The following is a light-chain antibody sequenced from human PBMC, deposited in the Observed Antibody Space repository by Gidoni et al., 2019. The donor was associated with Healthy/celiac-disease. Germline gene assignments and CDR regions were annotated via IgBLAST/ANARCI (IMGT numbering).Light chain of an antibody. CDR1: QSISSY. Sequence: DIQMTQSPSSLSASVGDRVTITCRASQSISSYLNWYQQKPGKAPKLLIYAASSLQSGVPSMFSGSGSGTDFTLTISSLQPEDFATYYCQQSYSTRWTFXQXTKVXIK. CDR2: AAS. J-gene: IGKJ1*01. CDR3: QQSYSTRWT. V-gene: IGKV1-39*01.